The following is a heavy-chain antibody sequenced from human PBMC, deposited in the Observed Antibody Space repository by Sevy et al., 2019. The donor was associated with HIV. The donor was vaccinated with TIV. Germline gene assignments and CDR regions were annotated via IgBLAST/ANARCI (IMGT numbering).Heavy chain of an antibody. J-gene: IGHJ4*02. V-gene: IGHV3-21*06. Sequence: GGSLRLSCVASGFTFSNYNINWVRQAPGKCLEWVSYISGLSNYIYYADSLGGRFTISRDNAKNSVYLQMNSLRTEDTDVYYCARGATSGWDYFDSWGQGTLVTVSS. CDR3: ARGATSGWDYFDS. CDR2: ISGLSNYI. D-gene: IGHD6-19*01. CDR1: GFTFSNYN.